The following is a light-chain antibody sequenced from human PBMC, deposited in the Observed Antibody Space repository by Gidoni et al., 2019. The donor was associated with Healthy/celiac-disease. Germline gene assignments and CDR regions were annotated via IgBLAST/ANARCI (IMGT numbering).Light chain of an antibody. CDR2: QDS. J-gene: IGLJ2*01. CDR1: KVGEKY. V-gene: IGLV3-1*01. Sequence: SYELTKPPSVSVSPGQTASSPCSGDKVGEKYACWYQQKPGQSPVLVIYQDSKRPSGIPERFSGSNSGNTATLTISGTQAMDEADYYCQAWDSSTAVFGGGTKLTVL. CDR3: QAWDSSTAV.